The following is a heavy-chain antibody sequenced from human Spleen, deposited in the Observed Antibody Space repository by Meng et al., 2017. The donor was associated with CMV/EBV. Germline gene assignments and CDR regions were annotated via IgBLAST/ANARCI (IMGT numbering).Heavy chain of an antibody. J-gene: IGHJ4*02. CDR2: FDPEDGET. CDR1: GYTLTELS. CDR3: AGPNYYDSSGYYPY. V-gene: IGHV1-24*01. Sequence: VSGYTLTELSMRWVRQAPGKGLEWMGGFDPEDGETIYAQKFQGRVTMTEDTSTDTAYMELSSLRSEDTAVYYCAGPNYYDSSGYYPYWGQGTLVTVSS. D-gene: IGHD3-22*01.